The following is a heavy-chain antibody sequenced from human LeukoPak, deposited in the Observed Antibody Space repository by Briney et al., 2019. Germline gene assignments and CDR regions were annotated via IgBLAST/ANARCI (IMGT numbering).Heavy chain of an antibody. J-gene: IGHJ4*02. CDR3: AKGTVGAKY. V-gene: IGHV3-48*04. D-gene: IGHD1-26*01. CDR1: GFTLTSDS. CDR2: ISSGATTT. Sequence: GGSLRLSCAASGFTLTSDSMNWVRQAPGKGLEWISYISSGATTTYYADFVKGRFTISRDNAKNSLYLQTNSLRVDDTAVYYCAKGTVGAKYWGQGTLVIVSS.